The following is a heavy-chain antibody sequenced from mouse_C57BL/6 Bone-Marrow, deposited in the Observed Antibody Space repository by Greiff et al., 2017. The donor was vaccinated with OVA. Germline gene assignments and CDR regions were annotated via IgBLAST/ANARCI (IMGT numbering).Heavy chain of an antibody. CDR2: IYPGDGDT. Sequence: QVQLQQSGPELVKPGASVKISCKASGYAFSSSWMNWVKQRPGKGLEWIGRIYPGDGDTNYNGKFKGKATLTADNSSSATYMQLSSLKSEDAAVYFGARGGNATWYFDVWGTGTTVTVAS. V-gene: IGHV1-82*01. CDR1: GYAFSSSW. J-gene: IGHJ1*03. CDR3: ARGGNATWYFDV. D-gene: IGHD2-1*01.